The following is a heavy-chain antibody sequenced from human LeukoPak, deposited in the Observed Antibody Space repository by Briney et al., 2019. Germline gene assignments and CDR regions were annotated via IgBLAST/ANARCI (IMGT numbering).Heavy chain of an antibody. CDR1: GYTFTSYY. Sequence: ASVNVSCKASGYTFTSYYMHWVRQAPGQGLEWMGIINPSVGSTSYAQKFQGRVTMTRDTSTSTVYMELSSLRSEDTAVYYCASEFTGWFDPWGQGTLVTVSS. D-gene: IGHD2-8*02. J-gene: IGHJ5*02. V-gene: IGHV1-46*01. CDR3: ASEFTGWFDP. CDR2: INPSVGST.